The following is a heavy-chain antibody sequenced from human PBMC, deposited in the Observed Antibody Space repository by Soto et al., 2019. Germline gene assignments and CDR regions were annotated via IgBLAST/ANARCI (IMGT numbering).Heavy chain of an antibody. D-gene: IGHD2-2*03. CDR2: ISGSGGST. CDR3: AKEGGYCSSTSCYGRVYY. V-gene: IGHV3-23*01. Sequence: EVQLLESGGGLVQPGGSLRLSCAASGFTFTSYAMSWVRQAPGKGLEWVSAISGSGGSTYYADSVKGRFTMSRDNSKNTRYLQMNSLRAEDTAVYYCAKEGGYCSSTSCYGRVYYWGQGTLVTFSS. CDR1: GFTFTSYA. J-gene: IGHJ4*02.